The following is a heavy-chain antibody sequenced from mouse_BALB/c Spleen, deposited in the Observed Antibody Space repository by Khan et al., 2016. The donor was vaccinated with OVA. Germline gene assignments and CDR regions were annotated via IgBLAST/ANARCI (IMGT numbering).Heavy chain of an antibody. CDR3: AGEEAYNKSDGWFAY. CDR1: GYTFTTYT. Sequence: QVQLQQSGAELARPGASVKMSCKASGYTFTTYTMHWVKQRPGQGLEWIGYIIPTNDYTNYNQKFKDRATLTADKSSSTAYLQLSSLTSEDTALYYSAGEEAYNKSDGWFAYWGQGTLVTVSA. J-gene: IGHJ3*01. CDR2: IIPTNDYT. V-gene: IGHV1-4*01. D-gene: IGHD2-5*01.